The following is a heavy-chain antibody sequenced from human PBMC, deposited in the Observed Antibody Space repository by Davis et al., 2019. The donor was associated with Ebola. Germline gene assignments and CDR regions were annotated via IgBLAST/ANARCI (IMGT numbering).Heavy chain of an antibody. Sequence: GESLKISCAASGFTFSSYAMSWVRQAPGKGLEWVSAISGSGGSTYYADSVKGRFTISRDNSKNTLYLQMNSLRAEDTAVYYCAKVYYYYDSSGRDGVDYWGQGTLVTVSS. CDR1: GFTFSSYA. CDR2: ISGSGGST. J-gene: IGHJ4*02. V-gene: IGHV3-23*01. CDR3: AKVYYYYDSSGRDGVDY. D-gene: IGHD3-22*01.